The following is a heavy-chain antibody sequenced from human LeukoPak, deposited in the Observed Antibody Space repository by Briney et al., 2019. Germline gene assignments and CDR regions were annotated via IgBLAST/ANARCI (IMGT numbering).Heavy chain of an antibody. CDR2: ISGSGGST. J-gene: IGHJ4*02. V-gene: IGHV3-23*01. Sequence: PGGSLRLSCAASGFTFSSYGMSWVRQAPGKGLEWVSAISGSGGSTYYADSVKGRFTISRGNSKNTLYLQMNSLRAEDTAVYYCAKEGKDYYGSGSYHHWGQGTLVTVSS. D-gene: IGHD3-10*01. CDR3: AKEGKDYYGSGSYHH. CDR1: GFTFSSYG.